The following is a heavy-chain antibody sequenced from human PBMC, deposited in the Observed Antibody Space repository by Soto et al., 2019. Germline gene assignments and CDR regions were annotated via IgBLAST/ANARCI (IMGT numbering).Heavy chain of an antibody. J-gene: IGHJ4*02. D-gene: IGHD3-10*01. Sequence: GSLRISCSASVFTVSSYAMHWVRQGPGKGLEYVSAISSNGGSTYYADSVKGRFTISRDNSKNTLYLQMSSLRAEDTAVYYCVKGDRGAMARDYFDYRGQGTLVTVSS. CDR2: ISSNGGST. CDR1: VFTVSSYA. CDR3: VKGDRGAMARDYFDY. V-gene: IGHV3-64D*06.